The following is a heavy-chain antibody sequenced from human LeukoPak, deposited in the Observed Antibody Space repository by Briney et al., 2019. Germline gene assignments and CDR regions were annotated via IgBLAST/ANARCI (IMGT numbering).Heavy chain of an antibody. CDR2: ISSSASTI. J-gene: IGHJ4*02. V-gene: IGHV3-48*03. Sequence: GGSLRLSCAASGFTFSSFEMNWVRQAPGKGLEWVSYISSSASTIYYADSVKGRFTISRDNAKNSLSLQMNNLRGEDTAVYYCARGTTSGWYFDYWGQGTLVTVSS. CDR3: ARGTTSGWYFDY. CDR1: GFTFSSFE. D-gene: IGHD6-19*01.